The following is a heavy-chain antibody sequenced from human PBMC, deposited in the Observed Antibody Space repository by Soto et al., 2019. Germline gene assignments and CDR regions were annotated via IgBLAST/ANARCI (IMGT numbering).Heavy chain of an antibody. Sequence: QVQLQQWGAGLLKPSETLSLTCAVYGGSFSGYYWSWIRQPPGKGLEWIGEINHSGSTNDNPSLQSRVTISVDTSKNQFALKLSSVTAADTAGYYCARGSDYGDLWGQGTLVTVSS. CDR1: GGSFSGYY. J-gene: IGHJ4*02. V-gene: IGHV4-34*01. CDR3: ARGSDYGDL. CDR2: INHSGST.